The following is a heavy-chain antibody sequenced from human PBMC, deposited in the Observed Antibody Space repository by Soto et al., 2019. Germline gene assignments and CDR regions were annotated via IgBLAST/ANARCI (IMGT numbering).Heavy chain of an antibody. D-gene: IGHD6-19*01. V-gene: IGHV1-69*13. CDR2: IIPIFGTA. Sequence: AASVKGSCQAAGGTFSSYAISWVRQAPGQGLEWMGGIIPIFGTANYAQKFQGRVTITADESTSTAYMELSSLRSEDTAVYYCARDPSSGWLYIWFDPWGQGTLVTVSS. CDR3: ARDPSSGWLYIWFDP. J-gene: IGHJ5*02. CDR1: GGTFSSYA.